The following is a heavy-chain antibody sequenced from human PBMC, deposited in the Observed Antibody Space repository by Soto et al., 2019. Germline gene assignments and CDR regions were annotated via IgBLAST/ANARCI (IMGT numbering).Heavy chain of an antibody. CDR2: ISYDGSNK. V-gene: IGHV3-30*18. Sequence: PGGSLRLSCAASGFTFSSYGMHWVRQAPGKGLERVAVISYDGSNKYYADTVKGRFTISRDNSKNTLYLQMNSLRAEDTAVYYCAKDRSGFDYRGQGTLVTVSS. CDR1: GFTFSSYG. D-gene: IGHD6-19*01. J-gene: IGHJ4*02. CDR3: AKDRSGFDY.